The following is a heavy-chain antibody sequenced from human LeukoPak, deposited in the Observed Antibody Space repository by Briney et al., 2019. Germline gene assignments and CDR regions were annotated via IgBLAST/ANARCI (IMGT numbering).Heavy chain of an antibody. CDR2: INWSGDTA. D-gene: IGHD1-26*01. J-gene: IGHJ4*02. CDR1: GFTFDDYT. CDR3: AKGNSGEYYDTYFDS. Sequence: PGGSLRLSCAASGFTFDDYTMHWVRKAPGKGLEWVSLINWSGDTAYYADSVKGRFTISRDNSRNSLYLQMNSLRSEDTAFYYCAKGNSGEYYDTYFDSWGQGTLVAVSS. V-gene: IGHV3-43*01.